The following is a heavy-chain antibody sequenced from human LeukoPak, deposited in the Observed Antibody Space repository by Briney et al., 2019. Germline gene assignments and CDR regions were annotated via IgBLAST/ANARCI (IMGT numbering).Heavy chain of an antibody. CDR2: IIPIFGTA. D-gene: IGHD3-22*01. CDR3: ARSAGYYDSSGYYSFFDY. CDR1: GGTFSSYA. Sequence: SVKVSCKASGGTFSSYAISWVRQAPGQGLEWMGGIIPIFGTANYAQKFQGRVTITADESTSTAYMELSSLRSEDTAVYYCARSAGYYDSSGYYSFFDYWGQGTLVTVSS. J-gene: IGHJ4*02. V-gene: IGHV1-69*13.